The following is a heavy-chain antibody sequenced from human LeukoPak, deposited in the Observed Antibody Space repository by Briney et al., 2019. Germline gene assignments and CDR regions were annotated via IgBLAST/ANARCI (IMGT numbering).Heavy chain of an antibody. CDR1: GYTFTGHH. Sequence: ASVKVSCKASGYTFTGHHIHWVRQAPGQGPEWMGWINPNSGGANSAQKFLGRVSMTRDTSISTVHMDLASLTSDDTAVYYCARDSGSNGWDPTSFMDYWGRGTLVTVSS. J-gene: IGHJ4*02. D-gene: IGHD6-19*01. CDR2: INPNSGGA. CDR3: ARDSGSNGWDPTSFMDY. V-gene: IGHV1-2*02.